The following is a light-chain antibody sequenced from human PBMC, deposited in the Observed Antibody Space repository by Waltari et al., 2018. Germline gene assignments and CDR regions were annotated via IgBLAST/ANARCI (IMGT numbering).Light chain of an antibody. V-gene: IGLV2-8*01. CDR1: TSDVGGYNY. CDR2: EVT. CDR3: SSYAGSNNLGV. Sequence: QSALTQPPSASGSPGQSVTISCTGTTSDVGGYNYVSWYQQHPGKAPKLVIYEVTRRPSGVTNRFSGSKSGNTASLTVSGLQAEDEANYYWSSYAGSNNLGVFGGGTKLTVL. J-gene: IGLJ3*02.